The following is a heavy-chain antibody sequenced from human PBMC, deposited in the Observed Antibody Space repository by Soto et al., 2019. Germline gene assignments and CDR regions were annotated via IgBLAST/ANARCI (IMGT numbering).Heavy chain of an antibody. CDR3: ARAKRDSSSWYFDY. CDR1: GGTFSSYA. V-gene: IGHV1-69*06. Sequence: SVKVSCKXSGGTFSSYAISWVRQAPGQGLEWMGGIIPIFGTANYAQKFQGRVTITADKSTSTAYMELSSLRSEETAVYYCARAKRDSSSWYFDYWGQGTLVTVSS. D-gene: IGHD6-13*01. CDR2: IIPIFGTA. J-gene: IGHJ4*02.